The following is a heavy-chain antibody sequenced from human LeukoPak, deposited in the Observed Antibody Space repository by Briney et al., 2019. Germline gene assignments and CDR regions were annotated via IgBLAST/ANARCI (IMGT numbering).Heavy chain of an antibody. Sequence: GRSLRLSCVGSGFAFHNYAMHWVRRPPGKGLEWVSAINWNSDTRAYADSVKGRFTISRDRARNSLYLQMDSLRPEDTALYYCAKDTGGNGAYFYAMDVWGQGTSVTVSS. CDR3: AKDTGGNGAYFYAMDV. V-gene: IGHV3-9*01. CDR2: INWNSDTR. D-gene: IGHD4-23*01. CDR1: GFAFHNYA. J-gene: IGHJ6*02.